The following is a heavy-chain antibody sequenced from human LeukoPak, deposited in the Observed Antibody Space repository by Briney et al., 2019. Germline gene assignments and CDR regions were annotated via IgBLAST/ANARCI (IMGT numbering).Heavy chain of an antibody. CDR1: GFTFNSYW. J-gene: IGHJ4*02. D-gene: IGHD6-19*01. V-gene: IGHV3-7*03. CDR2: IEQDGSDK. CDR3: ARYNSAWKTDDY. Sequence: GGSLRLSCAASGFTFNSYWMTWVRQAPGKGLEWVADIEQDGSDKYYAGSVKGRFTISRDNAKNSLYLQMNSLRAEDTAVYFCARYNSAWKTDDYWGRGTLVTVSS.